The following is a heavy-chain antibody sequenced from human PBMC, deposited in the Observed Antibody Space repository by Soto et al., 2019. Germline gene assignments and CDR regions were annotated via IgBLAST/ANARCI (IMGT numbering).Heavy chain of an antibody. CDR1: GFTLGTYT. Sequence: GVSLTLSCAASGFTLGTYTMNWVRQAPGKGLEWVSAISSSSAYIYFADSVQGRFTISRDNAKNSLYLQMNSLRDEDTAVYHCARDPGCNGGSCYSGYFYFMDVWGKGTPVTVSS. D-gene: IGHD2-15*01. CDR2: ISSSSAYI. V-gene: IGHV3-21*01. CDR3: ARDPGCNGGSCYSGYFYFMDV. J-gene: IGHJ6*03.